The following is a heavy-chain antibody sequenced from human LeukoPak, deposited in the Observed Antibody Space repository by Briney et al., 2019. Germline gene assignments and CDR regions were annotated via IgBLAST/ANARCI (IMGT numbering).Heavy chain of an antibody. V-gene: IGHV4-59*01. Sequence: PSETLSLTCTVSGGSISSYYWSWIRQPPGKGLEWIGYIYYSGSTNYNPSLKSRVTISVDTSKNQFSLKLSSVTAADTAVYYCARARRGYYYGSGTNNWFDPWGQGTLVTVSS. CDR1: GGSISSYY. CDR2: IYYSGST. CDR3: ARARRGYYYGSGTNNWFDP. D-gene: IGHD3-10*01. J-gene: IGHJ5*02.